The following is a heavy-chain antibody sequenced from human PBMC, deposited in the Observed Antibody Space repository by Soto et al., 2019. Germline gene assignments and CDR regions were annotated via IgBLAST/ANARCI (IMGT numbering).Heavy chain of an antibody. J-gene: IGHJ3*01. Sequence: QVQLQESGPGLVKPSGTLSLTCAVSGDSISNSRWWTWVRQPPGKGLEWIGDIFHSGDTNYNPSLKGRVFILVDKSQNQFSLKVSSVTAADTAVYYCGYSTGWYRHDVWGQGTLVTVSS. CDR3: GYSTGWYRHDV. CDR2: IFHSGDT. D-gene: IGHD6-19*01. V-gene: IGHV4-4*02. CDR1: GDSISNSRW.